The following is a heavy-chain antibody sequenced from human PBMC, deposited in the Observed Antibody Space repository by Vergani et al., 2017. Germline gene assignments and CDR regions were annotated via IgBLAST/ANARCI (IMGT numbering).Heavy chain of an antibody. Sequence: EVQLVESGGGLVQPGRSLRLSCAASGFTFDDYAMHWVRQAPGKGLEWVSGISWNSGSIGYADSVKGRFTISRDNAKNSLHLQMNSLRAEDTAVYYCAKGYGDEENYFDYWGQGPLVTVSS. CDR2: ISWNSGSI. J-gene: IGHJ4*02. V-gene: IGHV3-9*01. CDR1: GFTFDDYA. CDR3: AKGYGDEENYFDY. D-gene: IGHD4-17*01.